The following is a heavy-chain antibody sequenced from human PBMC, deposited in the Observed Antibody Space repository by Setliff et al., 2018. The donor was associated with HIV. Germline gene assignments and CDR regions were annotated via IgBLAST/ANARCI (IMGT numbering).Heavy chain of an antibody. J-gene: IGHJ6*02. CDR2: IKGDGSGA. CDR1: GFTFRDYW. V-gene: IGHV3-74*01. CDR3: ARDTAELLGLYYYYGMDV. Sequence: GGSLRLSCTASGFTFRDYWMHWVRQAPGKGLEWVSRIKGDGSGATYVDSVKGRFSISRDNAKNSLYLQMNSLRAEDTAVYYCARDTAELLGLYYYYGMDVWGQGTTVTVSS. D-gene: IGHD1-26*01.